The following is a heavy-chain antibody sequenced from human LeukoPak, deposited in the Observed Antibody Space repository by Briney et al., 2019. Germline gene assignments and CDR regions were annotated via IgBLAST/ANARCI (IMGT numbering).Heavy chain of an antibody. D-gene: IGHD1-26*01. CDR2: IRYDGSNK. V-gene: IGHV3-30*02. J-gene: IGHJ4*02. CDR3: AKWSALGKWELLMEYYFDY. CDR1: GFTFSSYG. Sequence: GGSLRLSCAASGFTFSSYGMHWVRQAPGKGLEWVAFIRYDGSNKYYADPVKGRFTISRDNSKNTLYLQMNSLRAEDTAVYYCAKWSALGKWELLMEYYFDYWGQGTLVTVSS.